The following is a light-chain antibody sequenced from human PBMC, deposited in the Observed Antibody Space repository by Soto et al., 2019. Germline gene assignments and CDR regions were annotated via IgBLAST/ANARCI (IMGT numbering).Light chain of an antibody. Sequence: EIVLTQSPGTLSLSPGERATLSCRASQIVSSNYFAWYQQKPGQAPRLLIYGASSRATGIPDRFSGSGSGTDFTLTSSRLEHDDVVVYYCQQYGRSPYTVGQGPKLEIK. V-gene: IGKV3-20*01. CDR1: QIVSSNY. CDR3: QQYGRSPYT. CDR2: GAS. J-gene: IGKJ2*01.